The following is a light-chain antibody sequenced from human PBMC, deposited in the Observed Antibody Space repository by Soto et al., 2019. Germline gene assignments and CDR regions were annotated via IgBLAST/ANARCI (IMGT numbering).Light chain of an antibody. J-gene: IGKJ1*01. Sequence: EIVLTQSPGTLSLSPGERATLSCRASQSISSSYLAWYQQKPGQAPSLLIYGASSRATGIPDRFSGSGSGTDFTLTISRLEPEDFAFYYCQQYCSSPWTFGQGTKVEIK. CDR2: GAS. CDR3: QQYCSSPWT. CDR1: QSISSSY. V-gene: IGKV3-20*01.